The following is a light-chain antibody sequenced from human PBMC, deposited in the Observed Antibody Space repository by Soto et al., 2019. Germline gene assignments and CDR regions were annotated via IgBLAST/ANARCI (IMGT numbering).Light chain of an antibody. CDR3: QESYSVPPT. V-gene: IGKV1-5*01. J-gene: IGKJ4*01. CDR2: DAS. Sequence: DIQMTQSPSTLSASVGDRVTITCRASQSLNNDLAWYQQKPGKAPNLLIYDASTLERGVPSRFSGTGSGTEFTLAINSLQPDDFATYYCQESYSVPPTFGGGTTVEIK. CDR1: QSLNND.